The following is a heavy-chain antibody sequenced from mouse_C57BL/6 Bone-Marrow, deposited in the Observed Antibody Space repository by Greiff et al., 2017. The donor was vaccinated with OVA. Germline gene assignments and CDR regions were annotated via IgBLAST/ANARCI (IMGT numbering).Heavy chain of an antibody. J-gene: IGHJ4*01. CDR3: TRGWSNYYAMDY. Sequence: QVQLQQSGAELVRPGASVTLSCKASGYTFTDYEMHWVKQTPVHGLEWIGAIDPETGGTAYNQKFKGKAILTADQSSSTAYMELRIRRSKAAAVDYYTRGWSNYYAMDYWGQGTSVPVSS. V-gene: IGHV1-15*01. D-gene: IGHD2-5*01. CDR1: GYTFTDYE. CDR2: IDPETGGT.